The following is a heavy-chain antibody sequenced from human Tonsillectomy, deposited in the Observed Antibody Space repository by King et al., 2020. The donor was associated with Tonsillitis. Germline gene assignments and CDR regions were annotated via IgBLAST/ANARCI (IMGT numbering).Heavy chain of an antibody. CDR3: SSEGTSYGFHSLDS. CDR1: GFPLSDAW. Sequence: DVQLVESGGALVKPEGSLRLSCVVSGFPLSDAWVSWVRQAPGKGLEWVGRIKSISRGGAPDYAAPVKGRFTSSRDESNNILYLQMNSLKIEDTAVYYCSSEGTSYGFHSLDSWGQGTQVTVSS. CDR2: IKSISRGGAP. J-gene: IGHJ4*02. V-gene: IGHV3-15*02. D-gene: IGHD5-18*01.